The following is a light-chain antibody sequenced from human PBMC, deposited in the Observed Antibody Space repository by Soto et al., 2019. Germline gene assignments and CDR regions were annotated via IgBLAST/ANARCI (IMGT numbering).Light chain of an antibody. CDR2: GAS. V-gene: IGKV1-39*01. J-gene: IGKJ1*01. CDR3: QHTFNSPPWT. CDR1: QNIDIY. Sequence: DIHMTQSPSSLSASVGDTVTISCRASQNIDIYFDWYHQKPGKAPRVLISGASSWQRGVPSRFSGSGSGTDFTLTINSLQPEDFASYYCQHTFNSPPWTFGQGTKVDIK.